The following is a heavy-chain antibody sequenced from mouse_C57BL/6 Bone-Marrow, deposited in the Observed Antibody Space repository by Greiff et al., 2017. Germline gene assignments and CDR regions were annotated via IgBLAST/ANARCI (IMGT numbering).Heavy chain of an antibody. V-gene: IGHV1-64*01. Sequence: VQLQQPGAELVKPGASVKLSCKASGYTFTSYWMHWVKQRPGQGLEWIGMIHPNSGSTNYNEKFKSKATLTVDKSSSPAYMQLSSLTSEDSAVYYCARAVYYYGSSYDFDYWGQGTTLTVSS. CDR2: IHPNSGST. CDR3: ARAVYYYGSSYDFDY. J-gene: IGHJ2*01. D-gene: IGHD1-1*01. CDR1: GYTFTSYW.